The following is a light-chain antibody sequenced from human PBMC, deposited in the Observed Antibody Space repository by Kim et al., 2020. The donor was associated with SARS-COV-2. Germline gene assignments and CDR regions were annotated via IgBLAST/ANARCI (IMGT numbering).Light chain of an antibody. CDR3: QQRSNWPT. V-gene: IGKV3-11*01. CDR2: DAS. Sequence: LSLSPGERAPLSCRASQSVSSYLACYQQKPSQAPRFLIYDASNRATGIPARFSGSGSGTDFTLTISSLEPEDFAVYYCQQRSNWPTFGQGTKLEI. J-gene: IGKJ2*01. CDR1: QSVSSY.